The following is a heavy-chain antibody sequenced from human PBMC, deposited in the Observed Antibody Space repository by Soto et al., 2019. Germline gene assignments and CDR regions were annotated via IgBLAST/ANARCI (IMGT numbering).Heavy chain of an antibody. J-gene: IGHJ4*02. D-gene: IGHD5-18*01. CDR3: ARDRGYTYGFDF. Sequence: SETLSLTCTVSGGSISSGDYYWSWIRQPPGKGLEWIGSIYYSGSTYYNPSLKSRVTISVDTSKNQFSLKLSSVTAEDTAVYYCARDRGYTYGFDFWGQGALVTVSS. CDR1: GGSISSGDYY. V-gene: IGHV4-30-4*01. CDR2: IYYSGST.